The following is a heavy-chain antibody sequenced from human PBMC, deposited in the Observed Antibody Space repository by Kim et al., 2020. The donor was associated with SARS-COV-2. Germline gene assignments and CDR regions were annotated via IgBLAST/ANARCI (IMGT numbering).Heavy chain of an antibody. Sequence: GGSLRLSCAASGFTFSSYGMHWVRQAPGKGLEWVAVIWYDGSNKYYADSVKGRFTISRDNSKNTLYLQMNSLRAEDTAVYYWARYGDPDAFDIWGQGTMGTVSS. J-gene: IGHJ3*02. CDR2: IWYDGSNK. CDR1: GFTFSSYG. V-gene: IGHV3-33*08. D-gene: IGHD4-17*01. CDR3: ARYGDPDAFDI.